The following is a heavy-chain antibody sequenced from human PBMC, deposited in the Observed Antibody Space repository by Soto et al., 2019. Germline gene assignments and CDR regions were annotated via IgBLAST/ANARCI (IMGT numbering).Heavy chain of an antibody. D-gene: IGHD3-10*01. CDR2: ISGSGGST. V-gene: IGHV3-23*01. Sequence: GSLRLSCAASGFTFSSYAMSWVRQAPGKGLEWVSAISGSGGSTYYADSVKGRFTISRDNSKNTLYLQMNSLRAEDPAVYYCAKEADYIWFGGSDWFDPWGQGTLVTVSS. J-gene: IGHJ5*02. CDR3: AKEADYIWFGGSDWFDP. CDR1: GFTFSSYA.